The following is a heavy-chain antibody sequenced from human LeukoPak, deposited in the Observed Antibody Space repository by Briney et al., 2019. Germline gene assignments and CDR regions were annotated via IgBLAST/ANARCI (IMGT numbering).Heavy chain of an antibody. D-gene: IGHD4-17*01. CDR2: ISSGDNT. J-gene: IGHJ4*02. Sequence: PGGSLRLSCAASGFTFSTFAMTWVRQAPGKGLEWVSTISSGDNTYYPDSVKGRFIISRDSSKNTLYLQMNRLRAEGTAVYYCAQDPRRDYESDYWGQGTLVTVSS. CDR3: AQDPRRDYESDY. CDR1: GFTFSTFA. V-gene: IGHV3-23*01.